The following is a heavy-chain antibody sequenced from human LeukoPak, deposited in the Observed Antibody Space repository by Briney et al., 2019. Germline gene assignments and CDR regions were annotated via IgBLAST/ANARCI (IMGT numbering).Heavy chain of an antibody. Sequence: SETLSLTCTVSGGSISSYYWSWIRQPPGKGLEWIGYIYYSGSTNYNPPLKSRVTISVDTSKNQFSLKLSSVTAADTAVYYCATNYGSGSYDYWGQGTLVTVSS. CDR3: ATNYGSGSYDY. CDR2: IYYSGST. D-gene: IGHD3-10*01. J-gene: IGHJ4*02. CDR1: GGSISSYY. V-gene: IGHV4-59*12.